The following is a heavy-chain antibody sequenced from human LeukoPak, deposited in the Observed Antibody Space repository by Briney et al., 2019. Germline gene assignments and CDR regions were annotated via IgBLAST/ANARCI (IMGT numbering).Heavy chain of an antibody. J-gene: IGHJ4*02. Sequence: SETLSLTCIVSGDSISSSSSYWGWIRQPPGKGLEWIGSRYYRGSTYYNPSLMSRVTISEDTSKNQLSLKLSSVTAADTAVYYCGRQENRIAAASAGYWGQGVLVTVSS. CDR2: RYYRGST. D-gene: IGHD6-13*01. CDR3: GRQENRIAAASAGY. V-gene: IGHV4-39*01. CDR1: GDSISSSSSY.